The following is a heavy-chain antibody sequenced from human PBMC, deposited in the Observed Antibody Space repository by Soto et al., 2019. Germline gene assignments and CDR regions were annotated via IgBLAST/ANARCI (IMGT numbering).Heavy chain of an antibody. CDR3: ARTPYYYDSSGYRQYYFDY. V-gene: IGHV2-70*01. CDR1: GFSLSTSGMC. CDR2: IDWDDDK. Sequence: PTVVSHTQSLSLTCHYNGFSLSTSGMCVSWIRQPPGKALEWLALIDWDDDKYYSTSLKTRLTISKDTSKNQVVLTMTNMDPVDTATYYCARTPYYYDSSGYRQYYFDYWGQGTLVTVSS. D-gene: IGHD3-22*01. J-gene: IGHJ4*02.